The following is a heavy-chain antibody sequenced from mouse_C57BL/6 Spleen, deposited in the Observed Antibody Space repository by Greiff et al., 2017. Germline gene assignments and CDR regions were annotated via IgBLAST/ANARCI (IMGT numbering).Heavy chain of an antibody. D-gene: IGHD3-2*02. CDR2: IYPGDGDT. CDR3: APQTAQATLFAY. J-gene: IGHJ3*01. V-gene: IGHV1-80*01. Sequence: QVQLQQSGAELVKPGASVKISCKASGYAFSIYWMNWVKQRPGKGLEWIGQIYPGDGDTNYNGKFKGKATLTADKSSSTAYMQLSSLTSEDSAVYFCAPQTAQATLFAYWGQGTLVTVSA. CDR1: GYAFSIYW.